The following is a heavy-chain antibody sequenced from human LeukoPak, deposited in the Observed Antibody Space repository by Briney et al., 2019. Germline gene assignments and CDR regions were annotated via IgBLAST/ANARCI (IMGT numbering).Heavy chain of an antibody. CDR1: GFTFTSYW. CDR2: IKQDGSEK. Sequence: GGSLRLSCAASGFTFTSYWMSWVRQAPGKGLEWVANIKQDGSEKYHVDSVKGRFTISRNNAKNSLYLQMNSLRAEDTAVYYCARDWFYDFWSGYYNRDAFDIWGQGTMVTVSS. V-gene: IGHV3-7*01. D-gene: IGHD3-3*01. CDR3: ARDWFYDFWSGYYNRDAFDI. J-gene: IGHJ3*02.